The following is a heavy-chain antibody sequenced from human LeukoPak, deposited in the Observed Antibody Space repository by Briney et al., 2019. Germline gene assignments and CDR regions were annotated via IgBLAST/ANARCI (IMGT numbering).Heavy chain of an antibody. J-gene: IGHJ4*02. V-gene: IGHV3-74*01. D-gene: IGHD1-26*01. CDR3: ARDRGVGAPDY. CDR1: GFTFSSYW. Sequence: GGSLRPSCAASGFTFSSYWMHWVRQAPGKGLVWVSRINSDGSSTNYADSVKGRFTISRDNVKNALYLEMNSLRAEDTAVYYCARDRGVGAPDYWGQGTLVTVSS. CDR2: INSDGSST.